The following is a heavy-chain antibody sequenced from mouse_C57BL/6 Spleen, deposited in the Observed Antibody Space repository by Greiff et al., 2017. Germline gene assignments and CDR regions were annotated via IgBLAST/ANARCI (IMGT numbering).Heavy chain of an antibody. CDR3: ARHEEGVRGDYVGFDY. V-gene: IGHV1-62-2*01. J-gene: IGHJ2*01. CDR2: FYPGSGSI. CDR1: GYTFTEYT. Sequence: VKLQQSGAELVKPGASVKLSCKASGYTFTEYTIHWVKQRSGQGLEWIGWFYPGSGSIKYNEKFKDKATLTADKSSSTVYMELSRLTSEDSAVYFCARHEEGVRGDYVGFDYWGQGTTLTVSS. D-gene: IGHD2-13*01.